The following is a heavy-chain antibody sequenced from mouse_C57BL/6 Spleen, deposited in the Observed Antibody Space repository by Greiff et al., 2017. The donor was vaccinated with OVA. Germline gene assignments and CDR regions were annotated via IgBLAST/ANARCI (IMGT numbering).Heavy chain of an antibody. CDR1: GFTFSSYA. J-gene: IGHJ4*01. Sequence: EVKLMESGGGLVKPGGSLKLSCAASGFTFSSYAMSWVRQTPEKRLEWVATISDGGSYTYYPDNVKGRFTISRDNAKNNRYLQMSHLKSEDTAMYYYARGSLPYAMDYWGQGTSVTVSS. D-gene: IGHD1-1*01. CDR2: ISDGGSYT. CDR3: ARGSLPYAMDY. V-gene: IGHV5-4*03.